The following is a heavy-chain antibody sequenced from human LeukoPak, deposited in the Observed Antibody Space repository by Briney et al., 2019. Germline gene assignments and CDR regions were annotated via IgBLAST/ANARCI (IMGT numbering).Heavy chain of an antibody. V-gene: IGHV3-30-3*01. CDR2: ISYDGSNK. CDR3: ARGAPPDY. CDR1: GFSFSDYA. Sequence: GGSLRLSCAASGFSFSDYAMYWVRQAPGKGLEWVAVISYDGSNKYYAESVKGRFTISRDNSRTFLYLQMDSLRLEDTAVYYCARGAPPDYWGQGTLVTVSS. J-gene: IGHJ4*02.